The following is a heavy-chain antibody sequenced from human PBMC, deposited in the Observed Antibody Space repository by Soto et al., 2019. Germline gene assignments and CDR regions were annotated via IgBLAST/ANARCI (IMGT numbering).Heavy chain of an antibody. D-gene: IGHD3-10*01. CDR3: AAHPGGGGY. Sequence: EVQLVESGGGLIQPGGSLRLSCAVSGFTVSNNYMSWVRQAPGKGLEGVSVIYSGGYTAYGDSVKGRFTISRDNSKNTLHLQRSGLGPDDSGVFYWAAHPGGGGYWGQGTLVTVSS. CDR1: GFTVSNNY. CDR2: IYSGGYT. J-gene: IGHJ4*02. V-gene: IGHV3-53*01.